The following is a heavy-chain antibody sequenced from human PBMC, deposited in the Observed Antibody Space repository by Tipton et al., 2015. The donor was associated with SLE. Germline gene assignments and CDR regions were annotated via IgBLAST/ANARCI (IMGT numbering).Heavy chain of an antibody. J-gene: IGHJ4*02. CDR3: ATRGYYQWDPFEY. D-gene: IGHD5-18*01. Sequence: LRLSCTVSGGSISSYYWSWIRQPPGKGLEWIGYIYYSGSTNYNPSLKSRVTISVDTSKNRFSLEVSSVTAADTALYYCATRGYYQWDPFEYWGQGALVTVSS. V-gene: IGHV4-59*12. CDR1: GGSISSYY. CDR2: IYYSGST.